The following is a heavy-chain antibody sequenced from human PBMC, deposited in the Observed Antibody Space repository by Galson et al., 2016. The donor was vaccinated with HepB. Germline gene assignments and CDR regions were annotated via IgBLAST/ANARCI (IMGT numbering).Heavy chain of an antibody. J-gene: IGHJ5*02. D-gene: IGHD6-19*01. Sequence: SLRLSCAASGFTFNNAWMNWVRQAPGKGLEWVGRIKSNADGGTMDYAAPVKGRFSISRDDSTEILYLQMNSLKSEDTAVYYCTKDRSAGQWPRFDPWGQGTLVTVSS. CDR2: IKSNADGGTM. V-gene: IGHV3-15*01. CDR1: GFTFNNAW. CDR3: TKDRSAGQWPRFDP.